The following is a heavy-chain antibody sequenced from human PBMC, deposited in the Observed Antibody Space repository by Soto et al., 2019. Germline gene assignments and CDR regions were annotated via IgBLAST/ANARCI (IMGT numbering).Heavy chain of an antibody. CDR1: GYTFTSYG. CDR3: ARAYCSSTSCYAGSVSYYYYGMDV. J-gene: IGHJ6*02. D-gene: IGHD2-2*01. CDR2: ISAYNGNT. Sequence: QVQLVQSGAEVKKPGASVKVSCKASGYTFTSYGISWVRQAPGQGLEWMGWISAYNGNTNYAQKLQGRVTMTTDTSTRTAYMELRSLRSDDTAVYYCARAYCSSTSCYAGSVSYYYYGMDVWGQGTTVTVSS. V-gene: IGHV1-18*01.